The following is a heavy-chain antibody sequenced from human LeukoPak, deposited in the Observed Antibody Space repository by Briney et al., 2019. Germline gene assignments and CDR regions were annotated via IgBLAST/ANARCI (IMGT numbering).Heavy chain of an antibody. Sequence: ASVKVSCKASGYTFTGYYMHWVRRAPGQGLEWMGWINPNSGGTNYAQKFQGWVTMTRDTSISTAYMELSRLRSDDTAVYYCARGGAPRWEPDAFDIWGQGTMVTVSS. D-gene: IGHD1-26*01. J-gene: IGHJ3*02. V-gene: IGHV1-2*04. CDR3: ARGGAPRWEPDAFDI. CDR1: GYTFTGYY. CDR2: INPNSGGT.